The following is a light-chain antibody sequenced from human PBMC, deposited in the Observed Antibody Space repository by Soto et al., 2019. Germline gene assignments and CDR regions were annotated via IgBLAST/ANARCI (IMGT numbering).Light chain of an antibody. CDR3: QTWGTGIPVV. CDR2: VNSDGSH. CDR1: SGHRTYA. V-gene: IGLV4-69*01. J-gene: IGLJ2*01. Sequence: QPVLTQSPSASASLGAAVKLTCTLSSGHRTYAIAWHQQQPEKGPRFLMKVNSDGSHRKGDGIPDRFSGSSSGAERYLTISSLQSEDEADYYCQTWGTGIPVVFGGGTKLTVL.